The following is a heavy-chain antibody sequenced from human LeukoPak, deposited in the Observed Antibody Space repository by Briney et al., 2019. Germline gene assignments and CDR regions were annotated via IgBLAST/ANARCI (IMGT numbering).Heavy chain of an antibody. CDR1: GGSISSSSYY. J-gene: IGHJ6*02. Sequence: SETLSLTCTVSGGSISSSSYYWGWIRQPPGKGLEWIGSIYYSGSTNYNPSLKSRVTISVDTSKNQFSLKLSSVTAADTAVYYCARDLAAMTRYYYYGMDVWGQGTTVTVSS. CDR2: IYYSGST. V-gene: IGHV4-39*07. CDR3: ARDLAAMTRYYYYGMDV. D-gene: IGHD5-18*01.